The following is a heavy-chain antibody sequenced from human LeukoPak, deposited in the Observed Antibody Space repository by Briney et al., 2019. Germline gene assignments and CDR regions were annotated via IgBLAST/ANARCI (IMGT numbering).Heavy chain of an antibody. J-gene: IGHJ6*02. V-gene: IGHV4-4*09. D-gene: IGHD3-22*01. CDR3: TSTSSGYYYGSYYYYGMDV. CDR1: GGSISSYY. Sequence: PSETLSLTCTVSGGSISSYYWSWIRQPPGKGLEWIGYIYTSGSTNYNPSLKSRVTISVDTSKNQFSLKLSSVTAADTAVYYCTSTSSGYYYGSYYYYGMDVWGQGTTVTVSS. CDR2: IYTSGST.